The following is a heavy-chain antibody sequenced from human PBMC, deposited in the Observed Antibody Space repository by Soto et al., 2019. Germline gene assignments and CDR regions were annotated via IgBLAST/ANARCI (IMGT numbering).Heavy chain of an antibody. V-gene: IGHV4-61*01. D-gene: IGHD3-22*01. CDR2: IYYSGST. CDR3: ARHVGNYYDSSGYLDY. Sequence: PSETLSLTCTVPGGSVNIGTYYWSWIRQPPGKGLEWIGYIYYSGSTNYNPSLKSRVTISVDTSKNQFSLKLSSVTAADTAVYYCARHVGNYYDSSGYLDYWGQGTLVTVSS. CDR1: GGSVNIGTYY. J-gene: IGHJ4*02.